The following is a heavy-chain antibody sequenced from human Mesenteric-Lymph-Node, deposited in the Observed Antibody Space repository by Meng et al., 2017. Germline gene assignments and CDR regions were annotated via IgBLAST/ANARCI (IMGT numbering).Heavy chain of an antibody. CDR3: VREPYEPRGH. CDR2: IYSGGST. Sequence: EVELVEIGGGLIQPGGSLRLSCAASGFTVSSNYMSWIRQAPGKGLEWVSVIYSGGSTSYADSVRGRFTISIDDSRNTVYLQMNNLRADDTAVYYCVREPYEPRGHWGQGTLVTVSS. V-gene: IGHV3-53*02. CDR1: GFTVSSNY. J-gene: IGHJ4*02. D-gene: IGHD2-21*01.